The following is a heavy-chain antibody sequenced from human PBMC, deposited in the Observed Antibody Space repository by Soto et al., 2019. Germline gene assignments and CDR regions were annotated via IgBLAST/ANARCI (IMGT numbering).Heavy chain of an antibody. CDR1: GFTFSSYA. D-gene: IGHD3-3*01. CDR2: ISGSGGST. CDR3: AKEVSHDLWSGYPLPMDV. J-gene: IGHJ6*02. V-gene: IGHV3-23*01. Sequence: GGSLRLSCTASGFTFSSYAMSWVRQDPGKGLEWVSAISGSGGSTYYAYSAKGRFTISRDNSKNTLYLQMNSLSAEDTAVYSCAKEVSHDLWSGYPLPMDVWGQGTTVTVSS.